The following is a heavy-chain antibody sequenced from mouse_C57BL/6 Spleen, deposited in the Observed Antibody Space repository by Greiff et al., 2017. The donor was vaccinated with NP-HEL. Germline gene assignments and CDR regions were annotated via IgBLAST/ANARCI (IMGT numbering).Heavy chain of an antibody. CDR2: INYDGSST. CDR3: ARLRRDYFDY. Sequence: EVNVVESEGGLVQPGSSMKLSCTASGFTFSDYYMAWVRQVPEKGLEWVANINYDGSSTYYLDSLKSRFIISRDNAKNILYLQMSSLKSEDTATYYCARLRRDYFDYWGQGTTLTVSS. V-gene: IGHV5-16*01. J-gene: IGHJ2*01. D-gene: IGHD1-1*01. CDR1: GFTFSDYY.